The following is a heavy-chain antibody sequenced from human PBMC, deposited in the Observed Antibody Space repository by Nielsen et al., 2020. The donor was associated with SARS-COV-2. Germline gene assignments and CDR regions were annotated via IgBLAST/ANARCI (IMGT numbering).Heavy chain of an antibody. V-gene: IGHV3-23*01. D-gene: IGHD4-17*01. CDR2: ISGSGGST. CDR1: GFTFSSYA. Sequence: GESLKISCAVSGFTFSSYAMSWVRQAPGKGLEWVSAISGSGGSTYYADSVKGRFTISRDNSKNTLYLQMNSLRAEDTAVYYCAKGRLTTVTTEDFDYWGQGTLVTVSS. J-gene: IGHJ4*02. CDR3: AKGRLTTVTTEDFDY.